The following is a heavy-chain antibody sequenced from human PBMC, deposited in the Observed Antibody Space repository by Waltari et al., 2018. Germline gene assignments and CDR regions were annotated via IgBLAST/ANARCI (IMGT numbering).Heavy chain of an antibody. D-gene: IGHD3-16*01. CDR3: ARLKGGYYYYAMDV. Sequence: QVQLQESGPGLAKPSEPLSLTCTVSGYSIRSGYYWGWIRQSPGLGLEWIGSTHHSGSTDYNPSLKSRVTVSVDTSKNQFSLKLSSVSAADAAVYYCARLKGGYYYYAMDVWGQGTAVTVSS. CDR2: THHSGST. CDR1: GYSIRSGYY. J-gene: IGHJ6*02. V-gene: IGHV4-38-2*02.